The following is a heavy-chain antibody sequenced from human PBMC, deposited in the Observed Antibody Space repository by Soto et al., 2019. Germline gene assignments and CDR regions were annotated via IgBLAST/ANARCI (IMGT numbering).Heavy chain of an antibody. V-gene: IGHV4-39*01. CDR2: VYYRGRS. Sequence: SATLSLTCTVSGGSVTNSSYYSGWIRQSPGKGLGWIGSVYYRGRSYSKSSVKSRVTISVDTSKNRFSLSLNSVTASDTAVYFCVSQRTTVPTQAYFDYWGPGALVTV. CDR3: VSQRTTVPTQAYFDY. D-gene: IGHD4-17*01. J-gene: IGHJ4*02. CDR1: GGSVTNSSYY.